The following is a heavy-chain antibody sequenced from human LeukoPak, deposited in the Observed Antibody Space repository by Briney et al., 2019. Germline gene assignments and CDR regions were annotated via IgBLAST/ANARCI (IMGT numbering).Heavy chain of an antibody. D-gene: IGHD1-26*01. CDR3: ARGEWELPFDY. CDR1: GFTFSTYS. V-gene: IGHV3-21*01. CDR2: NSSRSSYI. J-gene: IGHJ4*02. Sequence: GESLRLSCAASGFTFSTYSMNWVRQAPGKGLEWVSSNSSRSSYIFYGDSVKGRFTISRDNAKNSLYLQMNSLRAEDTAVYYCARGEWELPFDYWGQGTLVTVSS.